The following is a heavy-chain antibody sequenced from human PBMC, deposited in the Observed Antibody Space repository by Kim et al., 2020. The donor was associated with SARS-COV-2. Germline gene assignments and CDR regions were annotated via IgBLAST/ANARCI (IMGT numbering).Heavy chain of an antibody. V-gene: IGHV5-10-1*01. Sequence: GESLKISCKGSGFSFTSHWISWVRQMPGKGLEWMGRIDPSDSNINYSPSFQGHVTISADKSISTAYLQWSSLKASDTAMYYCATPAGTAASDALDIRGQGTMVTVSS. CDR2: IDPSDSNI. D-gene: IGHD6-13*01. CDR3: ATPAGTAASDALDI. CDR1: GFSFTSHW. J-gene: IGHJ3*02.